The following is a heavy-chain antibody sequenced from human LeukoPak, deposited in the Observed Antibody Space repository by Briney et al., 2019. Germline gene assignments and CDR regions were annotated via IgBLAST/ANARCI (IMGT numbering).Heavy chain of an antibody. V-gene: IGHV4-39*07. Sequence: SETLSLTCTVSGGSLSSSSYYWGWIRQPPGKGLEWIGSIYYSGSTYYNPSLKSRVTISLDTSKNQFSLKLSSVTAADTAVYYCARGGGYSYGYVDYWGQGTLVTVSS. D-gene: IGHD5-18*01. CDR2: IYYSGST. CDR3: ARGGGYSYGYVDY. J-gene: IGHJ4*02. CDR1: GGSLSSSSYY.